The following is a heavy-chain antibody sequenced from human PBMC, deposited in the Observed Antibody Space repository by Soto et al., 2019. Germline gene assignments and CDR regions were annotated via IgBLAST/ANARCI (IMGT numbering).Heavy chain of an antibody. CDR1: GGPFSGYY. CDR2: IDHNGLT. V-gene: IGHV4-34*01. CDR3: AYDTSSYYPGY. D-gene: IGHD3-22*01. Sequence: SETLSLTCDVYGGPFSGYYWSWVRRPPGKGLEWIGEIDHNGLTNYNPSLKGRATISIATSENQFSLTLSSVTAADTAVYYCAYDTSSYYPGYWGQGTLVTVSS. J-gene: IGHJ4*02.